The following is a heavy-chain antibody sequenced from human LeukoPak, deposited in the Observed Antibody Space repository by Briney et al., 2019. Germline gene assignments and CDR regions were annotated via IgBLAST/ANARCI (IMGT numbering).Heavy chain of an antibody. CDR2: IYHSGST. J-gene: IGHJ4*02. Sequence: SETLSLTCAVSGGSITSTNWWTWVRQPPGKGLEWIGEIYHSGSTNYNSSLKSRVTISVDKSKNQFSLKLSSVTAADTAVYYCARNGGNSDVDDWGQGALVTVSS. V-gene: IGHV4-4*02. D-gene: IGHD4-23*01. CDR1: GGSITSTNW. CDR3: ARNGGNSDVDD.